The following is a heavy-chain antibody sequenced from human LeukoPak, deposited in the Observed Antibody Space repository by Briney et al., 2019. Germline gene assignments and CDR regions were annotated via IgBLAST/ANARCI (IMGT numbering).Heavy chain of an antibody. CDR1: GGSISSSSYY. D-gene: IGHD5-24*01. J-gene: IGHJ4*02. Sequence: SETLSLTCTVSGGSISSSSYYWGWTRQPPGKGLEWIGSIYYSGSTYYNPSLKSRVTISVDTSKNQFSLKLSSVTAADTAVYYCARQRRDGYNPAGAFDYWGQGTLVTVSS. CDR2: IYYSGST. CDR3: ARQRRDGYNPAGAFDY. V-gene: IGHV4-39*01.